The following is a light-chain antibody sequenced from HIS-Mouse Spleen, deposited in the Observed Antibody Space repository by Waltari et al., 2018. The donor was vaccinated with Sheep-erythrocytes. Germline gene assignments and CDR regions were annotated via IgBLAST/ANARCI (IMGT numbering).Light chain of an antibody. CDR3: SSYTSSSTLV. V-gene: IGLV2-14*01. CDR2: EVS. Sequence: QSALTQPASVSGSPGQSITISCTGTSSDVGGYNYVSWYQQHPGKAPKLMSYEVSNRPSGVSNRFSGSKSGNTASLTISGLQAEDEADYYCSSYTSSSTLVFGGGTKLTVL. J-gene: IGLJ3*02. CDR1: SSDVGGYNY.